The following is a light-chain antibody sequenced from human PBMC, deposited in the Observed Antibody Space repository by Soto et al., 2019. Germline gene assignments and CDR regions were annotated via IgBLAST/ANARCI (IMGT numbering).Light chain of an antibody. CDR1: SSDVGTYKP. J-gene: IGLJ3*02. Sequence: QSVLTQPASVSGSPGQSITISCTGTSSDVGTYKPVSWYQQYPGKAPKVIIYDDTKRPSGVSSRFSGSKSGNTASLTISGLQAEDEDDYYCCSFEGSSTSLGGGTKVTVL. CDR3: CSFEGSSTS. V-gene: IGLV2-23*01. CDR2: DDT.